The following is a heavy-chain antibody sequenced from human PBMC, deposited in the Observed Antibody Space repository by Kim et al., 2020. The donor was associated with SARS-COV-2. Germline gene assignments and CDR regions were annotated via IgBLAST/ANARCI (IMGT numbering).Heavy chain of an antibody. CDR3: ARDLWTHHCGRMYF. J-gene: IGHJ2*01. CDR1: GFTFSSYA. V-gene: IGHV3-30-3*01. Sequence: GGSLRLSCAASGFTFSSYAMSWVRQAPGKGLEWVAVITYIGSNKYYADSVKGRFTISRDNSKNTLYLQMTSLRAEDAALYYCARDLWTHHCGRMYF. CDR2: ITYIGSNK. D-gene: IGHD3-3*01.